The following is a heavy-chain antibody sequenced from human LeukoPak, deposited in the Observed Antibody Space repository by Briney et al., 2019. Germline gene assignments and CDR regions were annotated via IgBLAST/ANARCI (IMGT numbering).Heavy chain of an antibody. V-gene: IGHV3-30*18. CDR3: AKLAAAGISTDY. Sequence: PGGSLRLSCAASGFTFSSYGMHWVRQAPGKGLEWVAVISYDGSNKYYADSVKGRFTISRDNSKNTLYLQMNSLRAEDTAVYYCAKLAAAGISTDYWGQGTLVTVSS. D-gene: IGHD6-13*01. J-gene: IGHJ4*02. CDR1: GFTFSSYG. CDR2: ISYDGSNK.